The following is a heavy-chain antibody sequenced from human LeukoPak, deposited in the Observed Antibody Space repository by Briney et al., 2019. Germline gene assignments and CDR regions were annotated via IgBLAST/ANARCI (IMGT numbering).Heavy chain of an antibody. V-gene: IGHV4-39*07. J-gene: IGHJ6*03. CDR3: ARGRYYDSSGYYYRYMDV. Sequence: SETLSLTCTVSGGSVSRSPYYWGWIRQPPGKGLEWIGNIYYSGSTYYNPSLKSRVTISVDTSKNQFSLKLSSVTAADTAVYYCARGRYYDSSGYYYRYMDVWGKGTTVTVSS. CDR2: IYYSGST. CDR1: GGSVSRSPYY. D-gene: IGHD3-22*01.